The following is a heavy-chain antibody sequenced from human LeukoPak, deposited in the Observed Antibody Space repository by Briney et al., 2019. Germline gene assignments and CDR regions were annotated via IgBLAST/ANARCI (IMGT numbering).Heavy chain of an antibody. CDR2: ISWNSGSI. D-gene: IGHD6-13*01. CDR1: GFTFDDYA. J-gene: IGHJ4*02. Sequence: GGSLRLSCAASGFTFDDYAMHWVRHAPGKGLEWVSGISWNSGSIGYADSVKGRFTISRDNAKNSLYLQMNSLRAEDTALYYCAKDMHALGGGSSWSPFDYWGQGTLVTVPS. CDR3: AKDMHALGGGSSWSPFDY. V-gene: IGHV3-9*01.